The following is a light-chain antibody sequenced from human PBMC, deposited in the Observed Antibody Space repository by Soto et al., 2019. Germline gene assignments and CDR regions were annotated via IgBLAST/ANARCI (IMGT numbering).Light chain of an antibody. CDR2: EVN. Sequence: QSVLTQPPSASGSPGQSVAISRTGTSSDVGGYNYVSWYQQHPGKAPKLMIYEVNKRPSGVPDRFSGSKSGNTASLTVSGLQAEDEADYYCGSWDSSLSAYVFGTGTKVTVL. V-gene: IGLV2-8*01. CDR1: SSDVGGYNY. J-gene: IGLJ1*01. CDR3: GSWDSSLSAYV.